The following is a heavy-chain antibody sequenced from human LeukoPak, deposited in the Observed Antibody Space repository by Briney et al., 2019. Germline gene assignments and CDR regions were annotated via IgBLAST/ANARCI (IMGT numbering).Heavy chain of an antibody. Sequence: PGGSLRLSCAASGFTVSSNYMSWVRRAPGKGLEWVSVIYSGGSTYYADSVKGRFTISRDKSKNTLYLQMNSLRAEDTAVYYCAKHHYDSTGYEAQDAFDIWGQGTMVTVSS. CDR3: AKHHYDSTGYEAQDAFDI. V-gene: IGHV3-53*05. J-gene: IGHJ3*02. CDR2: IYSGGST. CDR1: GFTVSSNY. D-gene: IGHD3-22*01.